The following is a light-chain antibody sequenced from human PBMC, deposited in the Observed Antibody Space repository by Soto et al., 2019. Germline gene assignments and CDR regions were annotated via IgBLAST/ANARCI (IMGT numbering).Light chain of an antibody. CDR1: QSVSSN. CDR2: GAS. J-gene: IGKJ2*03. V-gene: IGKV3-15*01. CDR3: KQCNNGPLMYS. Sequence: EIVMTQSPATLSVSPGERATLSCRASQSVSSNLAWYQQKPGQAPRLLIYGASTRATGIPARFSGSGSGTEFTHTISSLQSEDFADYYCKQCNNGPLMYSFDQGTKLEIK.